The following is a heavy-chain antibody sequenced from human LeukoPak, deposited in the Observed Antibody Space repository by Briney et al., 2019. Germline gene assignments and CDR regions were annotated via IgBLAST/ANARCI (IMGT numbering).Heavy chain of an antibody. CDR2: ISVYTGTT. J-gene: IGHJ5*02. V-gene: IGHV1-18*04. CDR3: ARDLLRGWFDP. CDR1: GYTFTDNA. Sequence: ASVKVSCKASGYTFTDNAVTWVRQAPGQGHEWVGWISVYTGTTNSPQKFQGRVTMTTDRSTSTAYMELRSLRSDDTAVYYCARDLLRGWFDPWGQGTLVTVSS.